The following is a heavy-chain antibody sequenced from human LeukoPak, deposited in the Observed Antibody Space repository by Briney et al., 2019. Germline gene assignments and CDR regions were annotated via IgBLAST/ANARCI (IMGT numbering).Heavy chain of an antibody. V-gene: IGHV3-23*01. J-gene: IGHJ4*02. CDR2: ISGSGGST. CDR1: GFTFTSYA. D-gene: IGHD6-19*01. Sequence: GGSLRLSCAASGFTFTSYAMSWVRQAPGKGLEWVSAISGSGGSTYYADSVKGRFTISRDNSKNTLNLQMSSLRAEDTAVYYCAKARAPNSGVDYWGPGTLVTVSS. CDR3: AKARAPNSGVDY.